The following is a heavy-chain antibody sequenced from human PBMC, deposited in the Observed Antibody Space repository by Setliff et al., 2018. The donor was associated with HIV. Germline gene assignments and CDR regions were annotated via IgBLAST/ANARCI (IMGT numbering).Heavy chain of an antibody. CDR1: DGSISSYY. CDR3: ARGRYRSRWYASDHYYIDV. V-gene: IGHV4-4*07. CDR2: IYTSGST. Sequence: SETLSLTCTVSDGSISSYYWSWIRQPAGEGLEWIGRIYTSGSTNYNPSFKSRLTMSLDPSKNQFYLKLRSVTAADTALYYCARGRYRSRWYASDHYYIDVWGKGTTVTVSS. J-gene: IGHJ6*03. D-gene: IGHD6-13*01.